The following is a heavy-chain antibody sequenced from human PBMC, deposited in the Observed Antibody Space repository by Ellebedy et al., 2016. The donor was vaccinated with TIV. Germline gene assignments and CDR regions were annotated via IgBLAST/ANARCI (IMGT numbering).Heavy chain of an antibody. CDR3: AAGWVPAAPLQP. D-gene: IGHD2-2*01. V-gene: IGHV4-59*12. J-gene: IGHJ5*02. CDR2: VYPSGST. Sequence: MPSETLSLTCTVSGGSISSYYWSWIRQPPGKGLEWIGYVYPSGSTNYNPSLKSRVTMSVDTSKDQFSLKLSSVTAADTAVYYCAAGWVPAAPLQPWGQGTLVTVSS. CDR1: GGSISSYY.